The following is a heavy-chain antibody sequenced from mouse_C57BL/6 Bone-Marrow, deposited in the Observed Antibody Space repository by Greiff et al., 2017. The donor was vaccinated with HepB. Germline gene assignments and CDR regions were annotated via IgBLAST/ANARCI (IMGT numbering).Heavy chain of an antibody. D-gene: IGHD1-1*01. V-gene: IGHV1-50*01. CDR1: GYTFTSYW. CDR3: AREGLFITTVVEYYFDY. CDR2: IDPADSYT. J-gene: IGHJ2*01. Sequence: QVQLQQPGAELVKPGASVKLSCKASGYTFTSYWMQWEKQRPGQGLEWIGEIDPADSYTNYNQKFKGKATLTVDTSSSTAYMQLSSLTSEDSAVYYCAREGLFITTVVEYYFDYWGQGTTLTVSS.